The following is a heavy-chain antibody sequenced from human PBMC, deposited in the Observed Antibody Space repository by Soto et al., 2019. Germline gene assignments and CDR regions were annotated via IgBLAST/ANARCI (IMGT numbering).Heavy chain of an antibody. CDR1: GYSFTTYW. Sequence: GESLKISCKGSGYSFTTYWIGWVRQMPGKGLEGMVIIYPGDSDTRYSPSFQGQVTISADKSISTAYLQWSSLKASDTAMYYCARRNYYDSGSSGGFDYWGQGTLVTVSS. CDR2: IYPGDSDT. D-gene: IGHD3-10*01. CDR3: ARRNYYDSGSSGGFDY. V-gene: IGHV5-51*01. J-gene: IGHJ4*02.